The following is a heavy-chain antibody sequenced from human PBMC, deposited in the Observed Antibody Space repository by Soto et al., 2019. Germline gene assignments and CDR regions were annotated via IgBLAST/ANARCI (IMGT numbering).Heavy chain of an antibody. CDR3: ARAGYCSGGSCYYFYYYYMDV. Sequence: EVQLLESGGGLVQPGGSLRLSCAASGFTFSSYAMSWVRQAPGKGLEWVSAISGSGGSTYYADSVKGRFTISRDNSKNTLYLQMNSLRAADMAVYYCARAGYCSGGSCYYFYYYYMDVWGKGTTVTVSS. CDR1: GFTFSSYA. D-gene: IGHD2-15*01. V-gene: IGHV3-23*01. CDR2: ISGSGGST. J-gene: IGHJ6*03.